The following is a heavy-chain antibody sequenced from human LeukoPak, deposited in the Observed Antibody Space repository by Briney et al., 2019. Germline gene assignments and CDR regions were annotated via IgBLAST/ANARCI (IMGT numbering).Heavy chain of an antibody. CDR3: ARDSDDFWSGYCLFDY. V-gene: IGHV1-2*02. D-gene: IGHD3-3*01. J-gene: IGHJ4*02. Sequence: ASVKVSCKASGYTFTGYYMHWVRQAPGQGLEWMGWINPNSGGTNYAQKLQGRVTMTTDTSTSTAYMELRSLRSDDTAVYYCARDSDDFWSGYCLFDYWGQGTLVTVSS. CDR2: INPNSGGT. CDR1: GYTFTGYY.